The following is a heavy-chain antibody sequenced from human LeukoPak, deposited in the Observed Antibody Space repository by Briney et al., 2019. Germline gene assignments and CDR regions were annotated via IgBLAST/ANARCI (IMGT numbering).Heavy chain of an antibody. V-gene: IGHV1-8*01. CDR1: GGTFTSYD. D-gene: IGHD6-13*01. J-gene: IGHJ6*02. Sequence: ASVKVSCKASGGTFTSYDINWVRQATGQGLEWMGWMNPNSGNTGYAQKFQGRVTMTRNTSISTAYMELSSLRSEDTAVYYCASQLVGFSWIGRYYYYGMDVWGQGTTVTVSS. CDR3: ASQLVGFSWIGRYYYYGMDV. CDR2: MNPNSGNT.